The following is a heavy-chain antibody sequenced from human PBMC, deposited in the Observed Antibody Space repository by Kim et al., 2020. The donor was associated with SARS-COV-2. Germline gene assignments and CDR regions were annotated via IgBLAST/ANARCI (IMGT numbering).Heavy chain of an antibody. J-gene: IGHJ4*02. CDR2: INPSGAFT. CDR3: AREAALIAAPQKNFDY. V-gene: IGHV1-46*01. D-gene: IGHD6-25*01. CDR1: GFTFTNYF. Sequence: ASVKVSCKASGFTFTNYFMHWLRQAPGQGLVWMGTINPSGAFTLFTQKYQGRVIITKDTSTSTVYMEVSSLRSEDTAVYFCAREAALIAAPQKNFDYWGQGTLVTVSS.